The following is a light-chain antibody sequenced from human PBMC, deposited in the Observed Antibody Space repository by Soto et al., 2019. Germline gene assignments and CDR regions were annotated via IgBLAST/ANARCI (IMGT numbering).Light chain of an antibody. CDR1: QGIRRS. V-gene: IGKV1D-12*01. CDR3: QQADTFPIT. Sequence: DLQMTQSPSCVSVSVGDRVAVSGQASQGIRRSLAWYQKKKGKAPKLLIYAASSLQSGVPSRLRGSGFGTDLTITISSMQNEDSEIYYCQQADTFPITFGHGTRLEIK. CDR2: AAS. J-gene: IGKJ5*01.